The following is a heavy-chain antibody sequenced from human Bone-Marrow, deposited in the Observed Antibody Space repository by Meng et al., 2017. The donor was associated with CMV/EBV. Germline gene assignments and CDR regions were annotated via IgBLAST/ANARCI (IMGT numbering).Heavy chain of an antibody. D-gene: IGHD3-3*02. CDR1: GYTLTEFS. CDR2: FDPGHGDI. V-gene: IGHV1-24*01. Sequence: ASVKVSCKISGYTLTEFSIHWVRQAPGKGLEWMGSFDPGHGDIDYAQKFQGRVTMTEDTSTDTAYMELRSLTSEDTAVYDCAAGPISMFDYWGQGTLVTVSS. J-gene: IGHJ4*02. CDR3: AAGPISMFDY.